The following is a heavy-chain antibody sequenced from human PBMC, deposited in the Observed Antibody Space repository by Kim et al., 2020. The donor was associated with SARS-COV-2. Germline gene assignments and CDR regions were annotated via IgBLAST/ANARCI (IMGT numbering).Heavy chain of an antibody. V-gene: IGHV1-2*02. CDR1: GYTFIDYY. Sequence: ASVKVSCKASGYTFIDYYIHWVRQAPGQGLEWMGWINPKTGVTNSAQKFQDRVTMTRDTYINTAYMEMSGLRSDDTAVYYCARCTKWNGWENWFDPLGQG. D-gene: IGHD1-1*01. CDR3: ARCTKWNGWENWFDP. J-gene: IGHJ5*02. CDR2: INPKTGVT.